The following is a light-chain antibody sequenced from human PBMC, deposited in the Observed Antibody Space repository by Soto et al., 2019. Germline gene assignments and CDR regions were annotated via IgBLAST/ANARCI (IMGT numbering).Light chain of an antibody. CDR1: QCINTR. CDR3: HQCQSWPRT. CDR2: QTS. V-gene: IGKV3-11*01. Sequence: EIVLTQSPATLSSFPGDRVTLSCRASQCINTRLAWYQHRPGQAPKLLLYQTSIKAAGIPARFRASGSGTDFTLTIRDVQPEDFALYYCHQCQSWPRTFGKGTKVDI. J-gene: IGKJ1*01.